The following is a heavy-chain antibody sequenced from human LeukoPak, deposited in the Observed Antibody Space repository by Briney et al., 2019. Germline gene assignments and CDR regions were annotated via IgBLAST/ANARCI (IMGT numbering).Heavy chain of an antibody. J-gene: IGHJ5*02. V-gene: IGHV3-23*01. CDR2: ISGSGGST. CDR3: VRDNSVRDEAWWFNP. CDR1: GFTFSSYG. Sequence: GGTLRLSCAASGFTFSSYGMSWVRQAPGKGLEWVSAISGSGGSTYYADSVKGRFTISRDNSKNTLYLQMNSLRAEDTAVYYCVRDNSVRDEAWWFNPWGQGTLVTVSS. D-gene: IGHD5-24*01.